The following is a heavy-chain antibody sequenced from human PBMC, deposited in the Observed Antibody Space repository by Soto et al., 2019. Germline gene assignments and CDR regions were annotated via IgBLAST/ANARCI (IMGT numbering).Heavy chain of an antibody. CDR3: AREGLTGTIGLYYYYGMDV. CDR1: GGSISSYY. V-gene: IGHV4-59*01. J-gene: IGHJ6*02. Sequence: QVQLQESGPGLVKPSETLSLTCTVSGGSISSYYWSWIRQPPGKGLEWIGYIYYSGSTNYNPSLKRRVTMSVDTSQHPFSLKLSSVTAADTAVYYCAREGLTGTIGLYYYYGMDVWGQGTTVTVSS. CDR2: IYYSGST. D-gene: IGHD1-7*01.